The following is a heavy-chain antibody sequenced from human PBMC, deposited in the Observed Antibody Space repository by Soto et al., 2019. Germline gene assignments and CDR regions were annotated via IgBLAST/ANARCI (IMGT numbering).Heavy chain of an antibody. V-gene: IGHV4-59*01. Sequence: SETLSLTCTVSGGSISSYYWSWIRQPPGKGLEWIGYIYYSGSTNYNPSLKSRVTISVDTSKNQFSLKLSSVTAADTAVYYCARLVRYCSGGSCYFTRDAFDIWGQGTTVTVSS. CDR1: GGSISSYY. D-gene: IGHD2-15*01. CDR3: ARLVRYCSGGSCYFTRDAFDI. J-gene: IGHJ3*02. CDR2: IYYSGST.